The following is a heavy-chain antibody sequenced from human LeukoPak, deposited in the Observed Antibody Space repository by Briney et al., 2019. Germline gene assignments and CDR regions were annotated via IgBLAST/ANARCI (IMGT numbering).Heavy chain of an antibody. CDR1: GGSFSGYY. D-gene: IGHD3-16*01. V-gene: IGHV3-21*01. Sequence: ETLSLTCAVYGGSFSGYYWSWVRQAPGKGLEWVSSISSSSSYIYYADSVKGRFTISRDNAENSLYLQMNSLRAEDTAVYYCAKRMTTSSRGSFDYWGQGTLVTVSS. J-gene: IGHJ4*02. CDR2: ISSSSSYI. CDR3: AKRMTTSSRGSFDY.